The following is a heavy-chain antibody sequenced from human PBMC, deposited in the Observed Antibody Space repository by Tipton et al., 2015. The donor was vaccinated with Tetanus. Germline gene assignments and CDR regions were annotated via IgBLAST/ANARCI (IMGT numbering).Heavy chain of an antibody. CDR2: ISDSGRT. CDR1: GGSIRSGDYQ. J-gene: IGHJ4*02. CDR3: ARANYEFPNKGPFDS. D-gene: IGHD3-3*01. Sequence: TLSLTCTASGGSIRSGDYQWNWIRQPPGKGLEWLAYISDSGRTNSNYSLKSRITISRDTSKNQFSLRLTSVTAADTAVYYCARANYEFPNKGPFDSWGQGTLVIVSS. V-gene: IGHV4-61*08.